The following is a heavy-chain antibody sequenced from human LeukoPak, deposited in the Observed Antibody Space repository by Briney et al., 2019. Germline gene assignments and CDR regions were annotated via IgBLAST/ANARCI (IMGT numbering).Heavy chain of an antibody. Sequence: PGGSLRLSCAASGFIFSSYGMHWVRQAPGKGLQWVAVIGYDGNKKYYADSVKGRFTISRDNSKNTLYLQMNSLRAEDTAVYYCAKDFTYSSSWYWFDPWGQGTLVTVSS. CDR2: IGYDGNKK. J-gene: IGHJ5*02. CDR1: GFIFSSYG. CDR3: AKDFTYSSSWYWFDP. D-gene: IGHD6-13*01. V-gene: IGHV3-30*18.